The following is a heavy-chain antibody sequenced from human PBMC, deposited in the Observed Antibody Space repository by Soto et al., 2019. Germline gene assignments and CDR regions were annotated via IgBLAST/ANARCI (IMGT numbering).Heavy chain of an antibody. CDR3: AKDADSSGYRYFDL. Sequence: EVHLLESGGGLVQPGGSLRLYCAASGFTFSSYAMSWVRQAPGKGLEWVSAISGSGGSTYYADSVKGRFTISRDNSKNTLYLQMNTLRAEDTAVYYCAKDADSSGYRYFDLWGRGTLVTVSS. CDR1: GFTFSSYA. V-gene: IGHV3-23*01. J-gene: IGHJ2*01. CDR2: ISGSGGST. D-gene: IGHD3-22*01.